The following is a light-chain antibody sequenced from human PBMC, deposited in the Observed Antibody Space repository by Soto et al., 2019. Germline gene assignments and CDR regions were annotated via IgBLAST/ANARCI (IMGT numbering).Light chain of an antibody. CDR2: GAS. Sequence: EIVLTQSPGTLSLSPAERATLSCRASQSVSRNSLAWYQQQPGQAPRLLIYGASSRATDIPDRFSGSGSGTDFTLIVSRLEPEDFAVYFCQQYGTSPPTFGPGTKVDIK. CDR3: QQYGTSPPT. V-gene: IGKV3-20*01. CDR1: QSVSRNS. J-gene: IGKJ3*01.